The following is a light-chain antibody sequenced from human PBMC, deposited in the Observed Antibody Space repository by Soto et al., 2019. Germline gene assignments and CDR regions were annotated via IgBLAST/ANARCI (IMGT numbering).Light chain of an antibody. CDR3: MQSLQSPRT. CDR1: QSLLHYNGFNY. V-gene: IGKV2-28*01. CDR2: LGS. J-gene: IGKJ2*02. Sequence: EIVMTQSPLSLPVTPGEPASISCRSSQSLLHYNGFNYLDWYLQKPGQSPQLLIYLGSNRASGVPDRSSGSGSGTDFALKISRVEAEDVGVYYCMQSLQSPRTFGQGTNLEIK.